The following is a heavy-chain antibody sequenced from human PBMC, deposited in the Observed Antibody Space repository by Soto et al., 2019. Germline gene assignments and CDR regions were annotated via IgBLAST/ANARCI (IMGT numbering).Heavy chain of an antibody. CDR3: ARVASIAAVY. CDR1: GGSISSGGYY. CDR2: IYYSGST. Sequence: SETLSLTCTVSGGSISSGGYYWSWIRQHPGKGLEWIGYIYYSGSTYYNPSLKSRVTISVDTSKNQFSLKLSSVTAEDTAVYYCARVASIAAVYWGQGTLVTVSS. V-gene: IGHV4-31*03. J-gene: IGHJ4*02. D-gene: IGHD6-13*01.